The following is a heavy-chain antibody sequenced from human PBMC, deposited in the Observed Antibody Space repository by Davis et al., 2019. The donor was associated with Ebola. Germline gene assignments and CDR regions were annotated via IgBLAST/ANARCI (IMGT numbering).Heavy chain of an antibody. J-gene: IGHJ3*02. V-gene: IGHV4-59*08. D-gene: IGHD3-3*01. CDR2: IYYSGST. Sequence: GSLRLSCTVSGGSISSYYWSWIRQPPGKGLEWIGYIYYSGSTNYNPSLKSRVTISVDTSKNQFSLKLSSVTAADTAVYYCARHLRFLEWLSQDAFDIWGQGTMVTVSS. CDR3: ARHLRFLEWLSQDAFDI. CDR1: GGSISSYY.